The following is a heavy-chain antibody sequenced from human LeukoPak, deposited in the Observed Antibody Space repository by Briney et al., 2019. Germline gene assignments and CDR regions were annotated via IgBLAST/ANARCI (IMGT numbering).Heavy chain of an antibody. CDR1: GYTFTGYY. CDR3: ARVIRRVGATYP. CDR2: INPNSGGT. Sequence: ASVKVSCKASGYTFTGYYMRCVREAPGQGLEWMVWINPNSGGTNYAQKFQGRVTITRNTSIGTAYMELSSLRSEDTAVYYCARVIRRVGATYPWGQGTLVTVSS. D-gene: IGHD1-26*01. V-gene: IGHV1-2*02. J-gene: IGHJ5*02.